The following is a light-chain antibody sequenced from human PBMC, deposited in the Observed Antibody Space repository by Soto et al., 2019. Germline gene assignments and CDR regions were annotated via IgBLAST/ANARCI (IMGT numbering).Light chain of an antibody. CDR1: QSVRTS. V-gene: IGKV3-11*01. J-gene: IGKJ5*01. CDR3: QQRNVWPPIT. Sequence: EVVLTQSPATRSLSPGERATLSCRASQSVRTSLAWYQHKPGQAPRLVIYDASLRANGVPARFGGSGSGTDFTLTINSLEPEDFAVYYCQQRNVWPPITFGQGTRLEIK. CDR2: DAS.